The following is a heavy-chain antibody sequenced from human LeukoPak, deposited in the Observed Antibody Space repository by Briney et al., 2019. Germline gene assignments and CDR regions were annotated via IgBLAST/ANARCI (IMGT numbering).Heavy chain of an antibody. V-gene: IGHV4-34*01. J-gene: IGHJ4*02. CDR3: ARGKGYSSSWPPVGDY. D-gene: IGHD6-13*01. CDR2: INHSGST. Sequence: SETLSLTCAVYGGSFSGYYWSWIRQPPGKGLEWIGEINHSGSTNYNPSLKSRVTISVDTSKNQFSLKLSSVTAADTAVYYCARGKGYSSSWPPVGDYWGQGTLVTVSS. CDR1: GGSFSGYY.